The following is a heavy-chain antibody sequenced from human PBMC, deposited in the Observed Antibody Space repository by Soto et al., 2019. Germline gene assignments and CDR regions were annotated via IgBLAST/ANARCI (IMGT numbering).Heavy chain of an antibody. Sequence: PSETLSLTCTVSGGSISSGGYYWSWIRQHPGKGLEWIGYIYYSGSTYYNPSLKSRVTISVDTSKNQFSLKLSSVTAADTAVYYCARVIGFYDILTGYYTALFDYWGQGTLVTVSS. CDR2: IYYSGST. CDR3: ARVIGFYDILTGYYTALFDY. D-gene: IGHD3-9*01. J-gene: IGHJ4*02. CDR1: GGSISSGGYY. V-gene: IGHV4-31*03.